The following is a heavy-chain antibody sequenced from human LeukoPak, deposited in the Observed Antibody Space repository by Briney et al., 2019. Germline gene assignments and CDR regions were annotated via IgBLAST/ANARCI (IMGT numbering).Heavy chain of an antibody. CDR1: GFTFSDYY. V-gene: IGHV3-11*01. Sequence: GGSLRLSCAASGFTFSDYYMSWISHAPGKGLEWVSYISGGSSTIYYADSLKGRFTVSRDNAKNSLYLLMNSLRAEDTAVYYCARRGSGRHFDFWGQGTLVTVSS. CDR3: ARRGSGRHFDF. D-gene: IGHD2-15*01. J-gene: IGHJ4*02. CDR2: ISGGSSTI.